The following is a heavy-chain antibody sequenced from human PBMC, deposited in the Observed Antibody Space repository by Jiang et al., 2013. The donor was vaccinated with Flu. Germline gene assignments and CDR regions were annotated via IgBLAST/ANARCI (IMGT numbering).Heavy chain of an antibody. CDR3: AKGAPGYSGGWYTYYYGMDV. CDR1: GFTFDIYA. J-gene: IGHJ6*02. Sequence: GGLVQPGGSLRLSCAASGFTFDIYAMSWVRQAPGKGLEWVSGISGSGGSTYYADSVKGRFTISRDNSKNTLYLQMNGLRAEDTAVYYCAKGAPGYSGGWYTYYYGMDVWGQGTTVTVSS. D-gene: IGHD6-19*01. V-gene: IGHV3-23*01. CDR2: ISGSGGST.